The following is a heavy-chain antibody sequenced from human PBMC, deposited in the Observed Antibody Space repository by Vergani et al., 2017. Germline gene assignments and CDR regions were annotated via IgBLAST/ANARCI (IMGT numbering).Heavy chain of an antibody. CDR1: GGSFNDYW. Sequence: QAQLQQWGAGLLKPSETLSLTCAIYGGSFNDYWWTWIRQPPGKGLGWIGEIRHDGITHYSPSLKSRVTISIDTSTHQFSLNLRSVTAADTAVYYCAREGYCTNGVCFTLFDVWSQGALVTVSS. D-gene: IGHD2-8*01. J-gene: IGHJ4*02. CDR3: AREGYCTNGVCFTLFDV. V-gene: IGHV4-34*01. CDR2: IRHDGIT.